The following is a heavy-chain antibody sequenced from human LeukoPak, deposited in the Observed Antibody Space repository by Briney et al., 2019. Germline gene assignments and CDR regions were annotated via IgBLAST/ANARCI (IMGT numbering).Heavy chain of an antibody. CDR3: ARLRAASGSFDY. D-gene: IGHD6-13*01. Sequence: SETLSLTCTVSGDCISSGGYYWSWIRQHPGKGLEWIGYIYYSGRTFHNPSLKSRLTISVDTSKTQFSLKLTSVTAADTAVYFCARLRAASGSFDYWGQGTLVTVSS. CDR2: IYYSGRT. CDR1: GDCISSGGYY. V-gene: IGHV4-31*03. J-gene: IGHJ4*02.